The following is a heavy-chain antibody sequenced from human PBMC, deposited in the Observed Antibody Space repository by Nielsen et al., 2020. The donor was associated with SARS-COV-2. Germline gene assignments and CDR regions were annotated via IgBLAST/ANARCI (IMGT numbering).Heavy chain of an antibody. CDR2: ISWNSGSI. CDR3: AKAPAYCGGDCPHGEYFQH. V-gene: IGHV3-9*01. Sequence: GGSLRLSCAASGFTFDDYAMHWVRQAPGKGLEWVSGISWNSGSIGYADSVKGRFTISRDNAKNSLYLQMNSLRAEDTALYYCAKAPAYCGGDCPHGEYFQHWGQGTLVTVSS. D-gene: IGHD2-21*02. CDR1: GFTFDDYA. J-gene: IGHJ1*01.